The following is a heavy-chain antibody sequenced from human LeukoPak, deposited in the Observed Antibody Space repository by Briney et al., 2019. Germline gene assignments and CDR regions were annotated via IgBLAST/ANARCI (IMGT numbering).Heavy chain of an antibody. CDR3: ARDSRRSGYNHYYYYMDV. D-gene: IGHD3-22*01. V-gene: IGHV3-48*03. CDR2: ISSSGSTT. Sequence: PGGSLRLSCAASEFGFSSYEMNWVRQAPGKGLEWLSYISSSGSTTYYADSVKGRFTISRDNAKNSLYLQMNSLRAEDTAVYYCARDSRRSGYNHYYYYMDVWGKGTTVTVSS. J-gene: IGHJ6*03. CDR1: EFGFSSYE.